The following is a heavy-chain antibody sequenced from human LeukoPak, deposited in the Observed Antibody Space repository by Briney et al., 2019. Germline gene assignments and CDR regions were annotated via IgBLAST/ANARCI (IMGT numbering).Heavy chain of an antibody. J-gene: IGHJ4*02. D-gene: IGHD4-17*01. CDR2: MNPNSGNT. CDR3: ARLMTTVTTSDY. V-gene: IGHV1-8*01. CDR1: GYTFTSYD. Sequence: ASVKVSCKASGYTFTSYDINCVRQATGQGLEWMGWMNPNSGNTGYAQKFQGRVTMTRNTSISTAYMELSSLRSEDTAVYYCARLMTTVTTSDYWGQGTLVTVSS.